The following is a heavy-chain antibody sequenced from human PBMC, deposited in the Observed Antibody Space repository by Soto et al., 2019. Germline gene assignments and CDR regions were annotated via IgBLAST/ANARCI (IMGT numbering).Heavy chain of an antibody. CDR3: ARDFTVGATYSGPYYYAMDV. J-gene: IGHJ6*02. CDR1: GFTFSDYS. D-gene: IGHD1-26*01. V-gene: IGHV3-30*04. Sequence: GGSLRLSCAASGFTFSDYSMHWVRQAPGKGLEWVAVISYDGSKEYYADSVRGQFTISRDNSKKTLYLQMNFLRVEDTAVYYCARDFTVGATYSGPYYYAMDVWGQGTTVTVSS. CDR2: ISYDGSKE.